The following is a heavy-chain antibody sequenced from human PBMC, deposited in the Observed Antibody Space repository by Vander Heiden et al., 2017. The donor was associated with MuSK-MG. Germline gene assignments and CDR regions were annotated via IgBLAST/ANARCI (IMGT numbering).Heavy chain of an antibody. CDR3: VREGSIVVPAAIYDY. CDR2: MRQDGDEK. D-gene: IGHD2-2*01. CDR1: GFTFSRYW. V-gene: IGHV3-7*01. J-gene: IGHJ4*02. Sequence: EVQLVESGGGLVRPGGSLRRSCAAAGFTFSRYWMTWVRQAPGKGLEWVAKMRQDGDEKNYVNSVKGGFTISRDNAKNSLYLQMNSLRAEDTAVYYCVREGSIVVPAAIYDYWGQGTLVTVSS.